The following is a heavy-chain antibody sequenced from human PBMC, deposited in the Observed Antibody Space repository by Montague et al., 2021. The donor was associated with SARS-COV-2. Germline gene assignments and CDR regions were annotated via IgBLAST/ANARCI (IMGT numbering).Heavy chain of an antibody. V-gene: IGHV3-23*01. CDR1: GFTFNYYA. CDR2: ISGSGGTT. J-gene: IGHJ4*02. Sequence: SLRLSCAASGFTFNYYAMSWVRQAPGKGLEWVSTISGSGGTTYYADSVKGRFTISRDNSKNTLYLRMNSLRAEDTAVYYCAKAHYYDSSGYYFWGQGTLVTVSS. CDR3: AKAHYYDSSGYYF. D-gene: IGHD3-22*01.